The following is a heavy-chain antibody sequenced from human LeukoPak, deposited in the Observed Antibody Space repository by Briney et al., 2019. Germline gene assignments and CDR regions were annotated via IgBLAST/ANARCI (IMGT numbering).Heavy chain of an antibody. Sequence: SETLSLTCTVSGGSISSSSYYWGWIRQPRGKGLEWIGSIYYSGSTYYNPSLKSRVTMSVDTSKNHFSLKVSSVTAADTAVYYCAAIQGSFDYWGQGTLVIVSS. CDR3: AAIQGSFDY. D-gene: IGHD2-15*01. CDR1: GGSISSSSYY. V-gene: IGHV4-39*02. CDR2: IYYSGST. J-gene: IGHJ4*02.